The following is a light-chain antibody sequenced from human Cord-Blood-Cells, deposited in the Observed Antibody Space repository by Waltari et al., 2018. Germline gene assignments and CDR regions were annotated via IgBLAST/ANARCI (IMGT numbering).Light chain of an antibody. CDR2: DVS. CDR3: SSYTSSSTVV. V-gene: IGLV2-14*01. CDR1: SSDVGGFNN. Sequence: QSALTQPASVSGSPGQSITIPCTGTSSDVGGFNNFPWYQQHPGKAPKLMIYDVSNRPSGVSNRFSGSKSGNTASLTISGLQAEDEADYYCSSYTSSSTVVFGGGTKLTVL. J-gene: IGLJ2*01.